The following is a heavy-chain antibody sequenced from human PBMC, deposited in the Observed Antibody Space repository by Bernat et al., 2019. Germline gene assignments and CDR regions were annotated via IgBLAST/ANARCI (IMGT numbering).Heavy chain of an antibody. Sequence: QVQLVQSGAEVKKPGASVKVSCKASGYTLTELSMHWVRQAPGKGLEWMGGFDPEDGDTIYAQKFQGRVTMTEDTSTDTAYMELSSLRSEDTAVYYCATGYNICSSTSCSLNYYYYYYMDVWGKGTTVTVSS. V-gene: IGHV1-24*01. CDR3: ATGYNICSSTSCSLNYYYYYYMDV. CDR1: GYTLTELS. CDR2: FDPEDGDT. D-gene: IGHD2-2*01. J-gene: IGHJ6*03.